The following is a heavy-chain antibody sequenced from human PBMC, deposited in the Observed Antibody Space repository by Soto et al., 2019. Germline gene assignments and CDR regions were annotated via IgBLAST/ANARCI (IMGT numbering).Heavy chain of an antibody. CDR2: ISGSGGST. Sequence: VGSLRLPCAASGFTFSSYAMSWVRQAPGKGLEWVSAISGSGGSTYYADSVKGRFTISRDNSKNTLYLQMNSLRAEDTAVYYCAKDKGSPRGGAVTDAFDIWGQGTMVTVSS. CDR1: GFTFSSYA. CDR3: AKDKGSPRGGAVTDAFDI. J-gene: IGHJ3*02. V-gene: IGHV3-23*01. D-gene: IGHD3-10*01.